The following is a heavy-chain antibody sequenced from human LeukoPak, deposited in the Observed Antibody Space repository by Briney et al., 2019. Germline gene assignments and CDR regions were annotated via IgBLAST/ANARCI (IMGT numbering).Heavy chain of an antibody. CDR3: AGLATWDAFDI. D-gene: IGHD1-26*01. J-gene: IGHJ3*02. Sequence: PSETLSLTCSVSGASISSSGYYWGWIRQSPGKGLAWIGSIYYGGTTYFNPSLKSRVTISVDTSKNQFSLKLSSVTAADTAVYYCAGLATWDAFDIWSQGTMVTVSS. CDR1: GASISSSGYY. CDR2: IYYGGTT. V-gene: IGHV4-39*07.